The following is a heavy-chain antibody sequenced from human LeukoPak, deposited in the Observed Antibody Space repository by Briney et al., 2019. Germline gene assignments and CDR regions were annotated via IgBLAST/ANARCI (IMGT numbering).Heavy chain of an antibody. D-gene: IGHD2-15*01. CDR2: ISAYNGNT. J-gene: IGHJ4*02. Sequence: ASVKVSCKASGYTFTSYGIRWVRQAPGQGLEWMGWISAYNGNTNYAQKLQGRVTMTRNTSISTAYMELSSLRSEDTAVYYCARGMRGYCSGGSCYRHWGQGTLVTVSS. CDR1: GYTFTSYG. CDR3: ARGMRGYCSGGSCYRH. V-gene: IGHV1-18*01.